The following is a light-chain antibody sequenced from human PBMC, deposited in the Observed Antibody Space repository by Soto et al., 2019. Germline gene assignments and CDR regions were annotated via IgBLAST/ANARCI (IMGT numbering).Light chain of an antibody. CDR1: QSVSGRY. J-gene: IGKJ2*01. V-gene: IGKV3-20*01. Sequence: EIVLTQSPGTLSLSPGERATLSCRASQSVSGRYLAWYHQKPGQAGQGPGLLIYDASRRATGIPDRFSGSGSGTDFTLTISRLEPEDFAVYYCQQYGSSPYTFGQGTKLEMK. CDR3: QQYGSSPYT. CDR2: DAS.